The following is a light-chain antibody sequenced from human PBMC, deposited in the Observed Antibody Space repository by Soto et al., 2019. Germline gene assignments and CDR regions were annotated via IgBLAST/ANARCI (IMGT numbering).Light chain of an antibody. Sequence: EIVMTQSPATLSVSPGERATLSCRASQSVSNNLAWYQQKPGQAPRLLIYGASTRATCIPARFSGSGSGTEFTLTISSLQSEDFAVYYCHHYNNWPSGTFGQGTRLETK. V-gene: IGKV3-15*01. CDR2: GAS. J-gene: IGKJ5*01. CDR1: QSVSNN. CDR3: HHYNNWPSGT.